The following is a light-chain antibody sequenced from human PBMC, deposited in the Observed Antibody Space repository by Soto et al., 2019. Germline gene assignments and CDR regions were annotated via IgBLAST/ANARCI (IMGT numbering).Light chain of an antibody. V-gene: IGLV2-23*01. Sequence: QSALTQPASVSGSPGQPITISCTGTSSDVGSYNLVSWYQQHPGKAPKLMIYEGSKRPSGVSNRFSGSKSGNTASLTISGLQAEDEADYYCCSYAGSSTLRVVFGGGTKLTVL. J-gene: IGLJ2*01. CDR2: EGS. CDR3: CSYAGSSTLRVV. CDR1: SSDVGSYNL.